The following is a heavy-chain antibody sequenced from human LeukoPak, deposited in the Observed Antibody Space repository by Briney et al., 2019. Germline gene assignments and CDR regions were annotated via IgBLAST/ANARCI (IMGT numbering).Heavy chain of an antibody. Sequence: GGSLRLSCASSGFTFSSYEMNWVRQAPGKGLEWVSYISSSGSTIYYANSVKGRFTISRDNAKNSLYLQMNSLRAEDTAVYYCAKDYEPLVGVHRWGDWFDPWGQGTLVTVSS. D-gene: IGHD1-26*01. J-gene: IGHJ5*02. V-gene: IGHV3-48*03. CDR3: AKDYEPLVGVHRWGDWFDP. CDR2: ISSSGSTI. CDR1: GFTFSSYE.